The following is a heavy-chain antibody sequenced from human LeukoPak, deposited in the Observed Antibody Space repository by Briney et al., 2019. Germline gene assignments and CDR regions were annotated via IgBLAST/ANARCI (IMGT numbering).Heavy chain of an antibody. CDR3: ARGCNYDSSGYYSDWFDP. J-gene: IGHJ5*02. CDR2: INHSGST. Sequence: SETLSLTCAVYGGSFSGYYWSWIRQPPGKGLEWIGEINHSGSTNYNPSLKSRVTISVDTSKNQFSLKLSSVTAADTAVYYCARGCNYDSSGYYSDWFDPWGQGTLVTVSS. D-gene: IGHD3-22*01. CDR1: GGSFSGYY. V-gene: IGHV4-34*01.